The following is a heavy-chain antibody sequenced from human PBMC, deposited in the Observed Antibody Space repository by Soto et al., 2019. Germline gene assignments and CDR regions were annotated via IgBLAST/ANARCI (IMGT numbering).Heavy chain of an antibody. CDR3: ARGAALLWFGELHVNWFDP. J-gene: IGHJ5*02. V-gene: IGHV4-39*01. D-gene: IGHD3-10*01. CDR1: GGSISSSSYY. CDR2: IYYSGST. Sequence: SETLSLTCTVSGGSISSSSYYWGRIRQPPGKGLEWIGSIYYSGSTYYNPSLKSRVTISVDTSKNQFSLKLSSVTAADTAVYYCARGAALLWFGELHVNWFDPWGQGTLVTVSS.